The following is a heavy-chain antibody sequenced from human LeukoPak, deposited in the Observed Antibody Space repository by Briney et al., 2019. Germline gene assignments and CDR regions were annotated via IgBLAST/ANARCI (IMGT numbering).Heavy chain of an antibody. V-gene: IGHV3-74*01. J-gene: IGHJ4*02. Sequence: GGSLRLSCAASGFTFSSYWMHWVRQAPGKGLVWVSRVKSDGSTTSYADSVKGRFTISRDNAKNTLYLQMNSLTVEDTAVYYCARASSWSLFDYWGQGTLVTVSS. CDR1: GFTFSSYW. D-gene: IGHD6-13*01. CDR2: VKSDGSTT. CDR3: ARASSWSLFDY.